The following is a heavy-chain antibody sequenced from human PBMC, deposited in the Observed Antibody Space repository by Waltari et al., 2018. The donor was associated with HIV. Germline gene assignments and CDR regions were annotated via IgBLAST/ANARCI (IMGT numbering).Heavy chain of an antibody. V-gene: IGHV3-30-3*01. CDR3: ARGREELDYNWNPYGMDV. CDR2: ISYDGSNK. D-gene: IGHD1-20*01. CDR1: YA. Sequence: YAMHWVRQAPGKGLEWVAVISYDGSNKYYADSVKGRFTISRDNSKNTLYLQMNSLRAEDTAVYYCARGREELDYNWNPYGMDVWGQGTTVTVSS. J-gene: IGHJ6*02.